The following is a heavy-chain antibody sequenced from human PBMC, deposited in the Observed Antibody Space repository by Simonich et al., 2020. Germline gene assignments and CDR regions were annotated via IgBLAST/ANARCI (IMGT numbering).Heavy chain of an antibody. Sequence: EVQLVESGGGLVQPGGSLRLSCAASGFTFSSYWMSWVRQAPGKGLEWVANIKQDGREKYYVYSVKGRFTISRDNAKNSLYLQMTSLRAEDTAVYYCARDGLGTAYYYYMDVWGKGTTVTVSS. CDR3: ARDGLGTAYYYYMDV. V-gene: IGHV3-7*01. D-gene: IGHD7-27*01. CDR2: IKQDGREK. CDR1: GFTFSSYW. J-gene: IGHJ6*03.